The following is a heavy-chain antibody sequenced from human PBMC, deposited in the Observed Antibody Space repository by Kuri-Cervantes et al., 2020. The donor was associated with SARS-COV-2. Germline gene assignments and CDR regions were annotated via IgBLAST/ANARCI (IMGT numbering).Heavy chain of an antibody. D-gene: IGHD3-22*01. J-gene: IGHJ6*02. CDR1: GFTFSSYS. CDR3: AKDGYYYDSSGYYFPPYYYYGMDV. CDR2: IRYDGSNK. Sequence: GESLKISCAASGFTFSSYSMHWVRQAPGKGLEWVAFIRYDGSNKYYADSVKGRFTISRDNSKNTLYLQMNSLRAEDTAVYYCAKDGYYYDSSGYYFPPYYYYGMDVWGQGTTVTVSS. V-gene: IGHV3-30*02.